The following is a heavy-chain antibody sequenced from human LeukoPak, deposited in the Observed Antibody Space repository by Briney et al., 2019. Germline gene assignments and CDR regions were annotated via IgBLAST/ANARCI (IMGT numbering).Heavy chain of an antibody. J-gene: IGHJ4*02. CDR1: GGTFSSYA. Sequence: SVKVSCKASGGTFSSYAISWVRQAPGQGLEWMGGIIPIFGTANYAQKFQGRVTITADESTSTAHMELSSLRSEDTAVYYCARAVSSTTMLSGYYFDYWGQGTLVTVSS. CDR2: IIPIFGTA. V-gene: IGHV1-69*13. D-gene: IGHD2-2*01. CDR3: ARAVSSTTMLSGYYFDY.